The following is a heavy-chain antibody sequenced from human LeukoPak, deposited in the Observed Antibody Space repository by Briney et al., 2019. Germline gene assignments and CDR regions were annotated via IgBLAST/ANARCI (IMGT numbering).Heavy chain of an antibody. Sequence: GGSLRLSCAASGFSFGSYSIHWVRQTPGKGLEWVAVVSYDGSNKDYSDSVKGRFTISRDNSKNTVNLQMNSLRVEDTAVYYCAREMGSVYFDYWGQGTLVTVSS. J-gene: IGHJ4*02. CDR1: GFSFGSYS. CDR3: AREMGSVYFDY. V-gene: IGHV3-33*01. CDR2: VSYDGSNK. D-gene: IGHD3-10*01.